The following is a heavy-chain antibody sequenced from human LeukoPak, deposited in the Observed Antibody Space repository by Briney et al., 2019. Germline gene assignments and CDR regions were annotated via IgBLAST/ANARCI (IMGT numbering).Heavy chain of an antibody. CDR1: GGSISSYY. J-gene: IGHJ4*02. V-gene: IGHV4-4*07. Sequence: SETLSLTCTVSGGSISSYYWSWIRQPAGKGLEWIGGIYSTGSTNYNPSLKSRVTMSVDTSKNQFSLRLRSVTAADTAVYYCARQIASAGTAGFDFWGQGALVTVPA. CDR2: IYSTGST. D-gene: IGHD6-13*01. CDR3: ARQIASAGTAGFDF.